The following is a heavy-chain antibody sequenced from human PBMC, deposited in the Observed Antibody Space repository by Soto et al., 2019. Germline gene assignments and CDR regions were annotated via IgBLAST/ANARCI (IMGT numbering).Heavy chain of an antibody. Sequence: AXVKVSCKASGYTCTSYAMHWVRQATGQRLEWMGWINAGNGNTKYSQKFQGRVTITRDTSASTAYMELSSLRSEDTAVYYCARTYSSSWADWYFDLWGRGTLVTVSS. CDR1: GYTCTSYA. CDR3: ARTYSSSWADWYFDL. CDR2: INAGNGNT. D-gene: IGHD6-13*01. J-gene: IGHJ2*01. V-gene: IGHV1-3*01.